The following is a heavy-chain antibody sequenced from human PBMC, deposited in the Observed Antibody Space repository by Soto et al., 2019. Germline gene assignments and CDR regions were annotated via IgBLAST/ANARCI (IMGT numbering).Heavy chain of an antibody. Sequence: GGSLRLSCAASGFIFENFGMSWVRQAPGKGLDWISSISGSGFKKYYADSVKGRFTISRDNSKSTVYLELNDLSAEDTAVYHCAKNQGVELVPLATVDWFDPWGQGSVVTVSS. CDR3: AKNQGVELVPLATVDWFDP. D-gene: IGHD1-26*01. V-gene: IGHV3-23*01. CDR1: GFIFENFG. CDR2: ISGSGFKK. J-gene: IGHJ5*02.